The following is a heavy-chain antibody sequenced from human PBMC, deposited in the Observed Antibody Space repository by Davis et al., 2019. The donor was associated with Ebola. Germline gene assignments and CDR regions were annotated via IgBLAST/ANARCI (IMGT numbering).Heavy chain of an antibody. Sequence: SETLSLTCAVYGGSFSGYYWSWIRQPPGKGLEWIGEINHSGSTNYNPSLKSRVTISVDTSKNQFSLKLSSVTAADTAVYYCARFARRLDYWGQGTLVTVSS. D-gene: IGHD3-10*01. CDR3: ARFARRLDY. CDR2: INHSGST. V-gene: IGHV4-34*01. CDR1: GGSFSGYY. J-gene: IGHJ4*02.